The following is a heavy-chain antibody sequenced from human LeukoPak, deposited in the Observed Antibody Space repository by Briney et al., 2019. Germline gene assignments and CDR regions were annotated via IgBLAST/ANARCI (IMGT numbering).Heavy chain of an antibody. CDR2: ISSSSSYI. CDR3: ARSDSSSWFTPHSLDD. V-gene: IGHV3-21*01. CDR1: GFTFSSYS. J-gene: IGHJ4*02. Sequence: PGGSLRLSCAASGFTFSSYSMNWVRQAPGKGLEWVSSISSSSSYIYYADSVKGRFTISRDNAKNSLYLQMNSLRAEDTAVYYCARSDSSSWFTPHSLDDWGQGTLVTVSS. D-gene: IGHD6-13*01.